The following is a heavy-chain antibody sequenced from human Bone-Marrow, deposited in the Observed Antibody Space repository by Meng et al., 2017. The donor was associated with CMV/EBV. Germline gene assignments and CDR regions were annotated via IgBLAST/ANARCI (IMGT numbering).Heavy chain of an antibody. D-gene: IGHD2-2*01. V-gene: IGHV1-2*02. CDR2: INPNSGGT. CDR3: ASLRYCSSTSCYLFDP. J-gene: IGHJ5*02. Sequence: ASVKVSCKASGYTFTGYYMHWVRQAPGQGLEWMGWINPNSGGTNYAQTFQGRVTMTRDTSISTAYIELSRLRSDDTAVYYCASLRYCSSTSCYLFDPWGQGTLVTVSS. CDR1: GYTFTGYY.